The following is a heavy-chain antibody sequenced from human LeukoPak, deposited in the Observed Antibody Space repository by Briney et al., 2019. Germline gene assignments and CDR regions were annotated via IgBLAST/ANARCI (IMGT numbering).Heavy chain of an antibody. CDR2: IVPRSADT. CDR1: GYSFTAHH. D-gene: IGHD6-25*01. Sequence: VASVKVSCKPSGYSFTAHHIHWMRQAPGQGLEWVGWIVPRSADTNYAQRFRGRVTMTRDTSISTVYMELSGLTSDDTAVYYCAVSIQAASIPAFDYWGQGAPVTVSS. V-gene: IGHV1-2*02. J-gene: IGHJ4*02. CDR3: AVSIQAASIPAFDY.